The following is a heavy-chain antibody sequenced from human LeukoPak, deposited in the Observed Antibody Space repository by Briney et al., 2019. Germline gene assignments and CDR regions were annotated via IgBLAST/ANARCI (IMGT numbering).Heavy chain of an antibody. D-gene: IGHD3-22*01. V-gene: IGHV3-66*01. CDR2: IYSGGST. CDR1: GFTVSSNY. J-gene: IGHJ6*03. CDR3: ARDARITMILVYYYYYYMDV. Sequence: GGSLRLSCAASGFTVSSNYMSWVRQAPGKGLEWVSVIYSGGSTYYADSVKGRFTISRDNAKNSLYLQMNSLRAEDTAVYYCARDARITMILVYYYYYYMDVWGKGTTVTVSS.